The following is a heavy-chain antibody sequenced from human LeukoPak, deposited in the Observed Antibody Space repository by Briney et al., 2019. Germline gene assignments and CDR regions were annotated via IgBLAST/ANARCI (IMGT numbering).Heavy chain of an antibody. Sequence: GGSLRLSCAASGFTFSSYSMNWVRQTPGKGLEWVSSISSSSSYIHYADSVKGRFTISRDNAKNSLYLQMNSLRAEDTAVYYCAREPSNYGDHYFDYWGQGTLVTVSS. CDR3: AREPSNYGDHYFDY. CDR2: ISSSSSYI. D-gene: IGHD4-17*01. CDR1: GFTFSSYS. V-gene: IGHV3-21*01. J-gene: IGHJ4*02.